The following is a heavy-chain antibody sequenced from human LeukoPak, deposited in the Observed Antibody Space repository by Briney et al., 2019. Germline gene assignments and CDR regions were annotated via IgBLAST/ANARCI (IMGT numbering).Heavy chain of an antibody. Sequence: GASVKVSCKASGYTFTSYGISWVRQAPGQGLEWMGWISAYNGNTNYAQKLQGRVTMTTDTSTSTAYMELRSLRSDDTAVYYCARANYDFWSGYYLTTSLSPNWFDPWGQGTLVTVSS. J-gene: IGHJ5*02. V-gene: IGHV1-18*01. CDR1: GYTFTSYG. CDR2: ISAYNGNT. D-gene: IGHD3-3*01. CDR3: ARANYDFWSGYYLTTSLSPNWFDP.